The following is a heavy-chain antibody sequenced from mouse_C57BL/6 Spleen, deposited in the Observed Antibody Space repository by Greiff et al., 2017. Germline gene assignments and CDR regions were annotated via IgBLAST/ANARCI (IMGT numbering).Heavy chain of an antibody. D-gene: IGHD1-1*01. CDR2: ISSGGSYT. Sequence: EVQGVESGGDLVKPGGSLKLSCAASGFTFSSYGMSWVRQTPDKRLEWVATISSGGSYTYYTDSVKGRVTISRVNAENTLYLQRSKLKSEDTAMYYCARCYGSPHCYAMDYWGQGTSVTVSS. J-gene: IGHJ4*01. V-gene: IGHV5-6*01. CDR1: GFTFSSYG. CDR3: ARCYGSPHCYAMDY.